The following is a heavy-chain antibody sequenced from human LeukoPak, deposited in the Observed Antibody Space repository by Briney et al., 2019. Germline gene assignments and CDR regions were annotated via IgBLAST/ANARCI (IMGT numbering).Heavy chain of an antibody. CDR2: INHSGST. CDR3: ARESVIGYCSGGSCVKWFDP. V-gene: IGHV4-34*01. D-gene: IGHD2-15*01. J-gene: IGHJ5*02. Sequence: SETLSLTCAVYGGSFSGYYWSWIRQPPGKGLEWIGEINHSGSTNYNPSLKSRVTISVDTSKNQFSLKLSSVTAADTAVYCCARESVIGYCSGGSCVKWFDPWGQGTLVTVSS. CDR1: GGSFSGYY.